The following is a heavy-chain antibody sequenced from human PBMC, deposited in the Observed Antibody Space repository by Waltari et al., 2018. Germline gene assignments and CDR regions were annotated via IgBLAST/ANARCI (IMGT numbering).Heavy chain of an antibody. V-gene: IGHV4-59*01. Sequence: QVQLQESGPGLVKPSETLSLTCTVSGGSISSYYWSWIRQPPGKGLEWIGYIYYSGSAHSHPSLKSRVAIPVSASMSPFSLHLSSVTAADPAVYYFARSLYMVRGVHDAVDIWVQGTMVTVSS. CDR1: GGSISSYY. D-gene: IGHD3-10*01. CDR2: IYYSGSA. CDR3: ARSLYMVRGVHDAVDI. J-gene: IGHJ3*02.